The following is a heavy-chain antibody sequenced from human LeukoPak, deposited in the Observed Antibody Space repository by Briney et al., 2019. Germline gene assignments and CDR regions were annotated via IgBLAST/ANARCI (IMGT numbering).Heavy chain of an antibody. CDR3: ARDLGTYYFDRSGGGAFDI. J-gene: IGHJ3*02. CDR1: GYXFPNFY. V-gene: IGHV1-46*01. Sequence: GASVKVSCKSSGYXFPNFYMHWVRQAPGQGLEWMGIINPSGGNTSYAQKFQGRVTMSRDRSTSTVYMDVSSLTSEDTAVYYCARDLGTYYFDRSGGGAFDIWGQGTMVTVSS. CDR2: INPSGGNT. D-gene: IGHD3-22*01.